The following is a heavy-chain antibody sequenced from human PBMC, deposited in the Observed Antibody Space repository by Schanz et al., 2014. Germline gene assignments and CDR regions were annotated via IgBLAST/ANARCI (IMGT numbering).Heavy chain of an antibody. CDR3: ARDRLECGAECYSVEVFEI. J-gene: IGHJ4*02. CDR1: RSTFSSYT. V-gene: IGHV1-69*08. Sequence: QVQLVQSGAEVKKPGSSVKVSCKASRSTFSSYTISWVRQARGQGLEWVGRFIPILAIADYAQKFQGRVTITADKSTFTAYMELSGLRSEDTAVYYCARDRLECGAECYSVEVFEIWGQGTLVTVSS. D-gene: IGHD2-21*01. CDR2: FIPILAIA.